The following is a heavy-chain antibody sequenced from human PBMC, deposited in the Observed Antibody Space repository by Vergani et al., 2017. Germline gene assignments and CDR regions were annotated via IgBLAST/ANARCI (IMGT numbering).Heavy chain of an antibody. J-gene: IGHJ6*02. V-gene: IGHV1-69-2*01. D-gene: IGHD4-17*01. Sequence: EVQLVQSGAEVKKPGATMKISCKVSGYTFTDHYMHWVKQAPGKGLEWMGLVDTEDGETIYAEKFKGRFTIAADTSTDTAHLELSSLRSEDTAVYYCATPQTVTTGGMEVWGQGATVIVSS. CDR3: ATPQTVTTGGMEV. CDR1: GYTFTDHY. CDR2: VDTEDGET.